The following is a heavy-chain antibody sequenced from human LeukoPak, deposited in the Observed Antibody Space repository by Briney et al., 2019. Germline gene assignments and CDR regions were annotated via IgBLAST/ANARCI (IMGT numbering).Heavy chain of an antibody. V-gene: IGHV3-74*01. Sequence: PGGSLRLSCAASGFTFSNYWMQWVRQAPGKGLVWVSRINTDETDTRCADSVKGRFTISRDNAKNTLYLQMNSLRVEDTAVYYCAKDPSDLGGSGSYNYFDCWGQGTLVTVSS. J-gene: IGHJ4*02. D-gene: IGHD3-10*01. CDR2: INTDETDT. CDR3: AKDPSDLGGSGSYNYFDC. CDR1: GFTFSNYW.